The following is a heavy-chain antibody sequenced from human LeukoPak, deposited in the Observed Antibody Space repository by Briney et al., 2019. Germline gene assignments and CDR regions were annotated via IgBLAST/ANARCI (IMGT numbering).Heavy chain of an antibody. CDR2: ISSSSSYI. CDR1: GFTFSSYS. V-gene: IGHV3-21*01. J-gene: IGHJ6*02. D-gene: IGHD3-10*01. Sequence: PGGSLRLSCAASGFTFSSYSMNWVRHAPGKGLEWVSCISSSSSYIYYADSVKGRFTISRDNAKNSLYLQMNSLRAEDTAVYYCARVSLDQLLWFGGLSPTYYYYGMDVWGQGTTVTVSS. CDR3: ARVSLDQLLWFGGLSPTYYYYGMDV.